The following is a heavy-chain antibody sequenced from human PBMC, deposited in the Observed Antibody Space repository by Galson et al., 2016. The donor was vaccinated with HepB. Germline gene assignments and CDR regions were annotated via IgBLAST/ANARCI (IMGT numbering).Heavy chain of an antibody. CDR1: GIIFSDAW. D-gene: IGHD6-19*01. Sequence: SLRLSCAASGIIFSDAWMNWVRQAPGKGLEWLGRIKSNTDGGTIDYAAPVKGRFTISRDDSKNTLYLQINSLKTEDTAVYSCTTSSSGWYGDKGDFDYWGQGTLVTCFS. CDR2: IKSNTDGGTI. CDR3: TTSSSGWYGDKGDFDY. J-gene: IGHJ4*02. V-gene: IGHV3-15*01.